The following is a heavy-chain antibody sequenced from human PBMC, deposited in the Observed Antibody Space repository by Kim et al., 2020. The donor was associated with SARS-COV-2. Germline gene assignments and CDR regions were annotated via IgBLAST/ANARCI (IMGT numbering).Heavy chain of an antibody. J-gene: IGHJ6*03. Sequence: GGSLRLSCAASGFTFSSYSMNWVRQAPGKGLEWVSSISSSSSYIYYADSVKGRFTISRDNAKNSLYLQMNSLRAEDTAVYYCARSPWFGELLGQYYYYYMDVWGKGTTVTVSS. D-gene: IGHD3-10*01. CDR3: ARSPWFGELLGQYYYYYMDV. CDR1: GFTFSSYS. V-gene: IGHV3-21*01. CDR2: ISSSSSYI.